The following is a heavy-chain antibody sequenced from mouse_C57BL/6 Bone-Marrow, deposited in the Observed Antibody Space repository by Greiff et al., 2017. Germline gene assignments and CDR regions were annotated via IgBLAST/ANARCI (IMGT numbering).Heavy chain of an antibody. V-gene: IGHV2-9-1*01. CDR1: GFSLTSYA. Sequence: VQLQESGPGLVAPSQSLSITCTVSGFSLTSYAISWVRQPPGKGLEWLGVIWTGGGTNYNSALKSRLSISKDNSKSQVFLKMNSLQTDDTARYYWARNPSYDGYFQFAYWGQGTLVTVSA. CDR3: ARNPSYDGYFQFAY. D-gene: IGHD2-3*01. CDR2: IWTGGGT. J-gene: IGHJ3*01.